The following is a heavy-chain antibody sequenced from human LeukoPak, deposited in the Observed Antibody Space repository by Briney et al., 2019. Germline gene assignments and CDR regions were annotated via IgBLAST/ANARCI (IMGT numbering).Heavy chain of an antibody. CDR2: INSDGSDT. V-gene: IGHV3-74*03. J-gene: IGHJ4*02. CDR3: ARGTHITLVRGALDY. Sequence: GGSLRLSCAASGFTFSSYWMHWVRQAPGKGLVWVSRINSDGSDTKYADSVKGRFTISRDNAKNTLYLQMNSLRAEDTAVYYCARGTHITLVRGALDYWGQGTPVTVSS. CDR1: GFTFSSYW. D-gene: IGHD3-10*01.